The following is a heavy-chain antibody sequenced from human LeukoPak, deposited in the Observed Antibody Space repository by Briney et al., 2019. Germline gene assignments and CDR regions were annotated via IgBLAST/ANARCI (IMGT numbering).Heavy chain of an antibody. J-gene: IGHJ3*02. D-gene: IGHD3-10*01. CDR2: ISSSTSTI. Sequence: GGSLRLSCAASGFTFSSYAMSWVHQAPGKGLEWVSYISSSTSTIYYADSVKGRFTISRDNAKNSLYLQMNSLRAEDTAVYYCARGLLWFGSLVAFDIWGQGTMVTVSS. V-gene: IGHV3-48*04. CDR3: ARGLLWFGSLVAFDI. CDR1: GFTFSSYA.